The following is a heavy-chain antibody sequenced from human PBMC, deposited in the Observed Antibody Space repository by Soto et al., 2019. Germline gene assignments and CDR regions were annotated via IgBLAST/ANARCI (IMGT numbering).Heavy chain of an antibody. Sequence: EVQLVESGGGLVQPGRSLRLSCAASGFTFDDYAMHWVRQVPGKGLEWVSGINWNSGSIGYGDSVKGRFAISRDNAKNSLHLQMNSLRAEDTAFYYCLKDESINWYSGHFRHWGQGTLVTVSS. CDR3: LKDESINWYSGHFRH. CDR2: INWNSGSI. V-gene: IGHV3-9*01. CDR1: GFTFDDYA. J-gene: IGHJ1*01. D-gene: IGHD6-13*01.